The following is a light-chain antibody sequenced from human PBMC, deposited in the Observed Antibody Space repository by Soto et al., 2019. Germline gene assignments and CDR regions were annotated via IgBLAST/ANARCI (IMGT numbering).Light chain of an antibody. V-gene: IGLV1-44*01. J-gene: IGLJ2*01. Sequence: QSALTQPPSASGSPGQSVTISCTGTSSNIGSNTVNWYQQLPGTAPKLLIYSNNQRPSGVPDRFSGSKSGTSASLAISGLQSEDEADYYCAAWDDSLKGVFGGGTKVTVL. CDR2: SNN. CDR1: SSNIGSNT. CDR3: AAWDDSLKGV.